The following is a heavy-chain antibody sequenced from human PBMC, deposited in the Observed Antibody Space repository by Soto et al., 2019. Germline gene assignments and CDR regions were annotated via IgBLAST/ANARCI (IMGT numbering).Heavy chain of an antibody. Sequence: ASVKVSCKASGYTFTGYYIHWVRQAPGQGLEWMGWINPNSGGTKYAEKFEGWVTMTRDTSINTAYMELSSLTSDDTAVYYCAREEVGYQMWTSRPRYHYSGLDVWGRGTTVTVSS. J-gene: IGHJ6*02. V-gene: IGHV1-2*04. D-gene: IGHD1-26*01. CDR2: INPNSGGT. CDR1: GYTFTGYY. CDR3: AREEVGYQMWTSRPRYHYSGLDV.